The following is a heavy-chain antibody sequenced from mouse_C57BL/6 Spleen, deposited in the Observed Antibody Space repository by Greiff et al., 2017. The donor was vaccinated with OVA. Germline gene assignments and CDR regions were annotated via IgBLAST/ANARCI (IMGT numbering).Heavy chain of an antibody. CDR2: FYPGSGSI. Sequence: QVQLQQSGAELVKPGASVKLSCKASGYTFTEYTIHWVKQRSGQGLEWIGWFYPGSGSIKYNEKFKDKATLTADKSSSTVYMELSRLTSEDSAVYFCARHEMAYYSNFYYAMDYWGQGTSVTVSS. J-gene: IGHJ4*01. V-gene: IGHV1-62-2*01. CDR1: GYTFTEYT. D-gene: IGHD2-5*01. CDR3: ARHEMAYYSNFYYAMDY.